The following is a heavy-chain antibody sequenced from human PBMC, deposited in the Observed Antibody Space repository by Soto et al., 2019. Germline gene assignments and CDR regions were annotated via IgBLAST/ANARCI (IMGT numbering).Heavy chain of an antibody. Sequence: ASVKFSCKASGYTFTSYPMHWVRQAPGQMLECMVWINAGNGNTKYXXKFQGRVXXTRDTSASTAXMELSXLRSEDTAVYYCARDLPPIDYRRQGTLVTVSS. CDR1: GYTFTSYP. CDR2: INAGNGNT. V-gene: IGHV1-3*01. CDR3: ARDLPPIDY. J-gene: IGHJ4*02.